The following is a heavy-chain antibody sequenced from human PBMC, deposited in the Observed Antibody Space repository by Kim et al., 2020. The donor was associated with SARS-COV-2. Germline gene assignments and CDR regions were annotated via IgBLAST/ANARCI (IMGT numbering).Heavy chain of an antibody. V-gene: IGHV3-23*01. CDR3: AKGTEGSLYDP. D-gene: IGHD2-15*01. CDR1: GFTFSRYA. J-gene: IGHJ5*02. Sequence: GGSLRLSCAASGFTFSRYAMSWVRQAPGKGLQWVSTISGDDTSTYYADSVKGRFTISRDISKNTVYLQMKSLRAEDTAVYYCAKGTEGSLYDPWGQGTLVTVSS. CDR2: ISGDDTST.